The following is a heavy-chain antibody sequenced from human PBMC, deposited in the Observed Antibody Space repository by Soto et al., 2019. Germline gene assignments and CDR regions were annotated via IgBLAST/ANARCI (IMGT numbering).Heavy chain of an antibody. CDR1: GFSLNTRGVG. CDR3: VHKGEGDRILDF. J-gene: IGHJ4*02. V-gene: IGHV2-5*02. CDR2: IYWDDAK. Sequence: SGPTLVNPTQTLTLTCTFSGFSLNTRGVGVGWIRQPPGKALEWLTLIYWDDAKEYSPSLKSRLTITKDTSKNQVVLIMTNMDPADTATYYCVHKGEGDRILDFWGQGALVTVSS. D-gene: IGHD3-16*01.